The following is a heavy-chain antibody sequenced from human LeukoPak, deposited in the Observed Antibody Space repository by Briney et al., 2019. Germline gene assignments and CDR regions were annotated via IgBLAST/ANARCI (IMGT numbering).Heavy chain of an antibody. D-gene: IGHD3-22*01. J-gene: IGHJ3*02. CDR3: ARYYDSSYDAFDI. CDR2: IYYSGST. Sequence: SETLSLTCTVSGGSISSYYWSWIRQPPGKGLEWIGYIYYSGSTNYNPSLKSRVTISVDTSKNQFSLKLSSVTAADTAVYYCARYYDSSYDAFDIWGQGTMVTVSS. V-gene: IGHV4-59*08. CDR1: GGSISSYY.